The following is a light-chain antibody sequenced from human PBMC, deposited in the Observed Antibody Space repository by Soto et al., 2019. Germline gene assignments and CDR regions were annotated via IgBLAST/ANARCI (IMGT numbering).Light chain of an antibody. Sequence: DIVMTQSPATLSVSQGRRATLSCRASQSISSTYLAWYQQKRGQAPRLLIYGASSRATGIPDRFSGSGSGTDFTLTISRLEPEDFALYYCQQYGGSLTFGGGTKVDIK. CDR2: GAS. V-gene: IGKV3-20*01. CDR1: QSISSTY. CDR3: QQYGGSLT. J-gene: IGKJ4*01.